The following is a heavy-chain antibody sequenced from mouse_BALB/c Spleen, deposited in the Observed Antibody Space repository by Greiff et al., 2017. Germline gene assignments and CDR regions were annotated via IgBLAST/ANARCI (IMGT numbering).Heavy chain of an antibody. CDR2: IDPENGNT. V-gene: IGHV14-1*02. J-gene: IGHJ2*01. Sequence: EVKLVESGAELVRPGALVKLSCKASGFNIKDYYMHWVKQRPEQGLEWIGWIDPENGNTIYDPKFQGKASITADTSSNTAYLQLSSLTSEDTAVYYCAYYGNFPFDYWGQGTTLTVSS. D-gene: IGHD2-1*01. CDR3: AYYGNFPFDY. CDR1: GFNIKDYY.